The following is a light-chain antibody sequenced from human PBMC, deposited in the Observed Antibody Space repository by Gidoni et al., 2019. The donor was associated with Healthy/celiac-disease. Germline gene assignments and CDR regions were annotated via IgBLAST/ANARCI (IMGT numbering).Light chain of an antibody. J-gene: IGLJ2*01. Sequence: SYELTQPPSVSVSPGQTASITCSGDKLGEKYACWYQQKPGQSPVLVIYQDSKRPSGIPERFSGSNSGNTATLTISGTQAMDEADYYCQAWDSSTVVLGGGTKLTVL. CDR1: KLGEKY. CDR3: QAWDSSTVV. V-gene: IGLV3-1*01. CDR2: QDS.